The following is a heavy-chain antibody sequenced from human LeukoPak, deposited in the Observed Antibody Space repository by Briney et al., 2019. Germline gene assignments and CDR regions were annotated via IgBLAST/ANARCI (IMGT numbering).Heavy chain of an antibody. CDR3: ARGGYSYGFYYYGMVV. J-gene: IGHJ6*02. V-gene: IGHV5-51*01. D-gene: IGHD5-18*01. Sequence: GESLKISCKGSEYSFTSYWIGWVRQMPGKGLEWMGIIYPGDSDTRYSPSFQGQVTISADKSISTAYLQWSSLKASDTAMYYCARGGYSYGFYYYGMVVWGQGTTVTVSS. CDR2: IYPGDSDT. CDR1: EYSFTSYW.